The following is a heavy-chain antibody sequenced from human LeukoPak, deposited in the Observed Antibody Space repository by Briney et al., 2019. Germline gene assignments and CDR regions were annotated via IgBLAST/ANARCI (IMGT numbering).Heavy chain of an antibody. V-gene: IGHV3-48*02. CDR3: ARDLISGSYYFDY. J-gene: IGHJ4*02. Sequence: GGSLTLSCLASGFTFSIHAMSWVRQAPGKGLDWVSYISSSSSTIYYADSVKGRLIISRDNAKNSPYLQMNSLRDEETAVYYCARDLISGSYYFDYWGQRALVTVSS. D-gene: IGHD1-26*01. CDR2: ISSSSSTI. CDR1: GFTFSIHA.